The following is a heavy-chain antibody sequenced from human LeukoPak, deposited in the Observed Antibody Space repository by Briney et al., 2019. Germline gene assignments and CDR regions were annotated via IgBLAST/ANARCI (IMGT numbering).Heavy chain of an antibody. CDR3: ARDPDYGGNSGVDY. J-gene: IGHJ4*02. V-gene: IGHV3-48*01. Sequence: GGSLRLSCAASGFTFSSYSMNWVRQAPGKGLEWVSYISSSSSTIYYADSVKGRFTISRDNAKNSLYLQMNSLRAEDTAVYYCARDPDYGGNSGVDYWGQGTLVTVSS. CDR2: ISSSSSTI. CDR1: GFTFSSYS. D-gene: IGHD4-23*01.